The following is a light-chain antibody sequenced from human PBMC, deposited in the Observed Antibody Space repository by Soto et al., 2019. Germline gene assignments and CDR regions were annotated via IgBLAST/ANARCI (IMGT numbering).Light chain of an antibody. CDR1: QIVSSPL. CDR3: QQYDNSPWT. J-gene: IGKJ1*01. CDR2: RAS. Sequence: EAVLTQSPGTLSWSPGDRASLSCRAGQIVSSPLLPCNQQEPGQPPRLLIYRASSRATVIPDRVSGSGSGTDFTLTITRLEPEDFAVVYCQQYDNSPWTFGQGTKVEVK. V-gene: IGKV3-20*01.